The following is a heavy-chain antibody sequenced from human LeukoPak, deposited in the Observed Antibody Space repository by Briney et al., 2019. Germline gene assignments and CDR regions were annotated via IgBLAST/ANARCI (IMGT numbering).Heavy chain of an antibody. Sequence: GGSLRLSCAASGFTFSSYWMSWVRQAPGKGLEWVANIKRDGSEKYYVDSVKGRFTISRDNAKNSLYLQMNSLRAEDTAVYYCARVSFADGGYFDYWGQGTLVTVSS. D-gene: IGHD2-15*01. CDR1: GFTFSSYW. CDR2: IKRDGSEK. CDR3: ARVSFADGGYFDY. J-gene: IGHJ4*02. V-gene: IGHV3-7*02.